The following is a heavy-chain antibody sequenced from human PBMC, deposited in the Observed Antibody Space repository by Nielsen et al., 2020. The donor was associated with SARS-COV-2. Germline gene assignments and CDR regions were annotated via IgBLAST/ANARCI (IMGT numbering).Heavy chain of an antibody. V-gene: IGHV3-7*01. Sequence: GESLKISCAASGFTFSSYWMSWVRQAPGKGLEWVANIKHDGSEKYYVDSVKGRFTISRDNSKNTLYLQMNSLRAEDTAVYYCARESGMDVWGQGTTVTVSS. CDR2: IKHDGSEK. J-gene: IGHJ6*02. CDR1: GFTFSSYW. CDR3: ARESGMDV.